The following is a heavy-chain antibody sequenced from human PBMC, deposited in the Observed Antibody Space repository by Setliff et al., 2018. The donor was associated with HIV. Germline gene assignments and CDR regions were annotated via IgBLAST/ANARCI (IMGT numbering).Heavy chain of an antibody. V-gene: IGHV4-4*09. CDR2: IYTSGIT. CDR1: GGSISSHY. D-gene: IGHD3-22*01. Sequence: PSETLSLTCTVSGGSISSHYWSWIRQSPGKGLEWIGYIYTSGITNYNPSLKSRVTISVDTSKNQFSLKLSSVTAADTTVYYCARHSGLGGYYSPFDYWGPGTLVTVSS. CDR3: ARHSGLGGYYSPFDY. J-gene: IGHJ4*02.